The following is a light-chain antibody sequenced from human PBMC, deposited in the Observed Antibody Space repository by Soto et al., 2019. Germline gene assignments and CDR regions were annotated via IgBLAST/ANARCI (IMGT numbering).Light chain of an antibody. CDR3: SSYTSSSTL. CDR2: AVT. J-gene: IGLJ1*01. CDR1: SSDVGGYNY. V-gene: IGLV2-14*01. Sequence: QSVLTQPASVSWSPGQSITISCTGTSSDVGGYNYVSWYQQHPGKAPKLMIYAVTDRPSGVSSRFSGSKSGNTASLTISGLQAEDEDDYYCSSYTSSSTLFGTGTKVTV.